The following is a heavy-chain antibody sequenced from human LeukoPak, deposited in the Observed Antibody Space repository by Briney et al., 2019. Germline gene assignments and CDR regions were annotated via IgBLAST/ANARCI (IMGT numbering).Heavy chain of an antibody. CDR3: ARDQNYYDSSGYSCYFDY. V-gene: IGHV4-39*07. CDR2: IYYSGST. Sequence: SETLSLTCTVSGGSISSSSYYWGWIRQPPGTGLEWIGSIYYSGSTYYNPSLKSRVTISVDTSKNQFSLKLSSVTAADTAVYYCARDQNYYDSSGYSCYFDYWGQGTLVTVSS. J-gene: IGHJ4*02. D-gene: IGHD3-22*01. CDR1: GGSISSSSYY.